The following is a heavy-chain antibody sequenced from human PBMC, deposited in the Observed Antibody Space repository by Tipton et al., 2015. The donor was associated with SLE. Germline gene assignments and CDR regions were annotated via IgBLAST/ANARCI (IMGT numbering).Heavy chain of an antibody. D-gene: IGHD1-26*01. V-gene: IGHV3-30*14. CDR1: GFTFSSYA. J-gene: IGHJ4*02. CDR3: ATLSGSYLGFAS. Sequence: SLRLSCAASGFTFSSYAMHWVRQAPGKGLEWVAVISYDGSNKYYADSVKGRFTISRDNSKNTLYLQMNSLRAEDTAVYYCATLSGSYLGFASWGQGPLPPVSP. CDR2: ISYDGSNK.